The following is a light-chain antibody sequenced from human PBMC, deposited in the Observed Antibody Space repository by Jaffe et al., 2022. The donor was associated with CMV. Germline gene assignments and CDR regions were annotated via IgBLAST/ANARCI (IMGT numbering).Light chain of an antibody. V-gene: IGLV2-14*03. Sequence: QSALTQPASVSGSPGQSITISCTGTSSDVGGYNYVSWYQQHPGKAPKLMIYDVRDRPSGVSNRFSGSKSGNTASLTISGLQAEDEADYYCCSYTSSNTRVFGTGTKVTVL. CDR2: DVR. J-gene: IGLJ1*01. CDR1: SSDVGGYNY. CDR3: CSYTSSNTRV.